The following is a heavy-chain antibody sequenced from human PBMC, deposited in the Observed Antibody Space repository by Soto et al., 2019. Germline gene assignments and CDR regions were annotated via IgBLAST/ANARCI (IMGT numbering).Heavy chain of an antibody. J-gene: IGHJ6*03. CDR3: AKGGKPYYYYYMDV. Sequence: GGSLRLSCAASGFTFSNYAMSWVRQAPGKGLEWVSAISGSGTGTYYADSVKGRFTISRDNSKNTLYLQMNSLRAEDTAVYYCAKGGKPYYYYYMDVWGKGTTVTVSS. V-gene: IGHV3-23*01. CDR1: GFTFSNYA. CDR2: ISGSGTGT.